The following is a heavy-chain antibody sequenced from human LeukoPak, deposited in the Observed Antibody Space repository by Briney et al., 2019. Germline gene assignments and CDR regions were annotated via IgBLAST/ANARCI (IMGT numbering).Heavy chain of an antibody. D-gene: IGHD3-10*01. CDR3: ARGVGMVRGVISPHYYYYMDV. J-gene: IGHJ6*03. V-gene: IGHV3-21*04. CDR2: ISSSSSYI. Sequence: PGGSLRLSCAASGFTFSSYSMNWVRQAPGKGLEWVSSISSSSSYIYYADSVKGRFTISRDNAKNSLYLQMNSLRSDDTAVYYWARGVGMVRGVISPHYYYYMDVWGKGTTVTVSS. CDR1: GFTFSSYS.